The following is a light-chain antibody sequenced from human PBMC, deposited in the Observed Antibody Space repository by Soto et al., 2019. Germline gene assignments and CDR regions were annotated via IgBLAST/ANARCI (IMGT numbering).Light chain of an antibody. CDR1: QSVSSY. V-gene: IGKV3-11*01. CDR3: QQRSNWWT. Sequence: EIVLTQSPATLSLSPGERATLPCRASQSVSSYLAWYQQKPGQAPRLLIYDASNRATGIPARFSGSGSGTDFTLTISSLEPEDFVVYYCQQRSNWWTFGQGTKVEIK. J-gene: IGKJ1*01. CDR2: DAS.